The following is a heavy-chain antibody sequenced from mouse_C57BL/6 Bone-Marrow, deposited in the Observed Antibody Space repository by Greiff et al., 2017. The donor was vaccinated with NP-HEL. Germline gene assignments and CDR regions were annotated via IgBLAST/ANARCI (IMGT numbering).Heavy chain of an antibody. V-gene: IGHV1-64*01. Sequence: QVQLQQPGAELVKPGASVKLSCKASGYTFTSYWMNWVKQRPGQGLEWIGMIHPNSGSTNYNEKFKSKATLTVDKSSSTAYMQRSSLTSEDSAVYDCASYYGSSAMDYWGQGTSVTVSS. D-gene: IGHD1-1*01. CDR1: GYTFTSYW. CDR3: ASYYGSSAMDY. J-gene: IGHJ4*01. CDR2: IHPNSGST.